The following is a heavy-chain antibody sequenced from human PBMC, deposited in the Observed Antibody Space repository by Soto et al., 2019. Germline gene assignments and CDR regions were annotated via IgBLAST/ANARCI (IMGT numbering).Heavy chain of an antibody. V-gene: IGHV3-33*01. Sequence: QVQLVESGGGVVQPGRSLRLSCAASGFTFSSYGMHWVRQAPGKGLEWVAVIWYDGSNKYYADSVKGRFTISRDNSKNTLYLQMNSLRAEDTAVYYCVRYYDFWSGYYRNWYFDLWGRGTLVTVSS. D-gene: IGHD3-3*01. CDR1: GFTFSSYG. CDR3: VRYYDFWSGYYRNWYFDL. CDR2: IWYDGSNK. J-gene: IGHJ2*01.